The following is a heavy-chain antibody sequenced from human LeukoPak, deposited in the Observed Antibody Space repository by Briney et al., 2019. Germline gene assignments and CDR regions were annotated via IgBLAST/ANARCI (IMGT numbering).Heavy chain of an antibody. CDR1: GFTFSDYY. J-gene: IGHJ5*02. Sequence: PGGSLRLSCAASGFTFSDYYMSWIRQAPGKGLEWVSYISSSGSTIYYADSVKGRSTISRDNAKNSLYLQMNSLRAEDTAVYYCASISRAITPSDRGFSFDPWGQGTLVTVSS. D-gene: IGHD5-12*01. V-gene: IGHV3-11*04. CDR2: ISSSGSTI. CDR3: ASISRAITPSDRGFSFDP.